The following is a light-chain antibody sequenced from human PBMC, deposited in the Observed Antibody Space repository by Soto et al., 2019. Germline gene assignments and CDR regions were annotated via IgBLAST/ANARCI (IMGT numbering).Light chain of an antibody. J-gene: IGLJ3*02. V-gene: IGLV2-23*01. CDR2: EGF. CDR1: RGEGGDSYL. CDR3: CSYAGSGTWV. Sequence: QSVLTQPASVSGSPGQSITISCTGVRGEGGDSYLVSWYQHHPGKAPTVIIYEGFKRPSGVSPRFSASKSGNMASLTISGLQAEDEADYYCCSYAGSGTWVFGGGTQLTVL.